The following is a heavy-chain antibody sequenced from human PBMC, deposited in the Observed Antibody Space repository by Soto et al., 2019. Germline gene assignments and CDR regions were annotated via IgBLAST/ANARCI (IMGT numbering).Heavy chain of an antibody. CDR2: IYYSGST. D-gene: IGHD2-21*01. J-gene: IGHJ3*02. CDR3: ASRGDCGGDCFDAFDI. Sequence: SETLSLTCTVSCGSISSDYWSWIRQPPGKGLEWIGYIYYSGSTNYNPSLKSRVTISVDTSKNQFSLKLSSVTAADTAVYYCASRGDCGGDCFDAFDIWGQGTMVTVSS. V-gene: IGHV4-59*01. CDR1: CGSISSDY.